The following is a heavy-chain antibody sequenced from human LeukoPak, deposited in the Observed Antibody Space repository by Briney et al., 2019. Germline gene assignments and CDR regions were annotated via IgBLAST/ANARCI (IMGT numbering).Heavy chain of an antibody. CDR1: GYTFTGYY. CDR2: INPNSGGT. V-gene: IGHV1-2*02. CDR3: ARVGRGGRRGYSYGYLFWFDP. D-gene: IGHD5-18*01. J-gene: IGHJ5*02. Sequence: ASVKVSCKASGYTFTGYYMHWVRQAPGQGLEWMGWINPNSGGTNYAQKFQGRVTMTRDTSISTAYMELSRLRSGDTAVYYCARVGRGGRRGYSYGYLFWFDPWGQGTLVTVSS.